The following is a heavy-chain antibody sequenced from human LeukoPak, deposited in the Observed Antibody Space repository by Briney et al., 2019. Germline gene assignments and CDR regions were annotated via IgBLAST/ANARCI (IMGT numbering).Heavy chain of an antibody. CDR3: TTEVVVTSYFDF. D-gene: IGHD2-21*02. V-gene: IGHV3-15*05. CDR1: GFGFSDAW. Sequence: GGSLRLSCAASGFGFSDAWMSWVRQAPGKGLEWVGRIKRKTHGGTTQYGAPVKGRFAISRDDSQNTLYLQMNSLTTEDTGVYFCTTEVVVTSYFDFWGHGALVTVSS. J-gene: IGHJ4*01. CDR2: IKRKTHGGTT.